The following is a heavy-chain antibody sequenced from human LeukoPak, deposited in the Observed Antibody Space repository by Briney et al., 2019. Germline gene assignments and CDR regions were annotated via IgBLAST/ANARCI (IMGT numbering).Heavy chain of an antibody. CDR2: ISSTGSFI. Sequence: GGSLRLSCVASGFNLSTYSMNWVRQAPGKGLEWVSSISSTGSFIYYRDSVKGRFTISRDNAKNSLYLQMNSLRVEDTAVFYCARAGGVKTAALDLDYWGQGTLATVSS. CDR3: ARAGGVKTAALDLDY. V-gene: IGHV3-21*01. D-gene: IGHD6-25*01. CDR1: GFNLSTYS. J-gene: IGHJ4*02.